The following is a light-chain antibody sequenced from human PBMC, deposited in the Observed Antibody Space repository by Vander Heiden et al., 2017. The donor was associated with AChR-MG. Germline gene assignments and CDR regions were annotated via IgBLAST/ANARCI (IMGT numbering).Light chain of an antibody. J-gene: IGKJ5*01. CDR3: QQYGTSPPIT. V-gene: IGKV3-20*01. CDR1: QSVASSY. CDR2: GAS. Sequence: EIVLTQSPGPLSLSPGERAPLPCRASQSVASSYLAWDRQKPGQAPRLLIYGASTRATGIPDRFSGSGSGTDFTLTISRLEPEDFAVYDCQQYGTSPPITFGQGTRLEIK.